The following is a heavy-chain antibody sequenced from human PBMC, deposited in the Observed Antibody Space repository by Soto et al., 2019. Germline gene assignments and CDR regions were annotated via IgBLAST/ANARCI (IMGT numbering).Heavy chain of an antibody. CDR3: ARDQTKWLTDAFDI. V-gene: IGHV1-18*01. J-gene: IGHJ3*02. CDR1: GYTFISYG. D-gene: IGHD5-12*01. Sequence: HVPLVQSGAEVKKPGASLKVSCKASGYTFISYGVSWVRQAPGQGLEWLGWISPYNGNTNYAQKFQGRITMTTDTSTSTVYLDLRSLRTVDTAVYYCARDQTKWLTDAFDIWGQGTMVVVSS. CDR2: ISPYNGNT.